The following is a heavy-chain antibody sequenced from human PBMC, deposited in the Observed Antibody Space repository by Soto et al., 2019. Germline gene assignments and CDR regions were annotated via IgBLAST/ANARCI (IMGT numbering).Heavy chain of an antibody. Sequence: QVQLMQSGAEVKKPGASVKVSCKASGYTFNYYGYIWVRQAPGQGHEWLGWISAYDGNTHYAQRFQGRVTMTTDTSTTTAYMELRSLRSDDTAVYYCARKGKGAPVDYWGQGTLVTVSS. D-gene: IGHD6-13*01. J-gene: IGHJ4*02. CDR3: ARKGKGAPVDY. V-gene: IGHV1-18*01. CDR2: ISAYDGNT. CDR1: GYTFNYYG.